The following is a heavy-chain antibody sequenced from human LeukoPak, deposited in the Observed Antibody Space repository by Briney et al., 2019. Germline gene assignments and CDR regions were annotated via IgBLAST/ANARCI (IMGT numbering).Heavy chain of an antibody. CDR3: ASLTSLEYSSSSPSWYFDL. CDR2: IYYSGST. V-gene: IGHV4-39*07. Sequence: SETLSLTCIVSGGSISSSSYYWSWIRQPPGKGLEWIGSIYYSGSTYYNPSLKSRVTISVDTSKNQFSLKLSSVAAADTAVYYCASLTSLEYSSSSPSWYFDLWGRGTLVTVSS. CDR1: GGSISSSSYY. J-gene: IGHJ2*01. D-gene: IGHD6-6*01.